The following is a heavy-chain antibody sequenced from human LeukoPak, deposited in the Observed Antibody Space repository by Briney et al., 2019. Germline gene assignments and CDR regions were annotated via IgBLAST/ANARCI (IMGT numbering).Heavy chain of an antibody. Sequence: KPSQTLSVTCTVSGGSISSGSDYWSWIRQPAGKGLEWIGRIYTSGSTNYNPSLKSRVTISVDTSKNQFSLQLSSVTAADTAVYYCARDSWGIAARLDYYYYYMDVWGKGTTVTVSS. CDR2: IYTSGST. CDR1: GGSISSGSDY. V-gene: IGHV4-61*02. J-gene: IGHJ6*03. D-gene: IGHD6-6*01. CDR3: ARDSWGIAARLDYYYYYMDV.